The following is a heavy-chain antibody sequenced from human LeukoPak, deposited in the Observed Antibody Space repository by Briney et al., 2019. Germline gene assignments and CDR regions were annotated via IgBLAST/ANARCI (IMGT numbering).Heavy chain of an antibody. D-gene: IGHD1-26*01. J-gene: IGHJ4*02. Sequence: GGSLRLSCAASGFTFSSYAMSWVRQAPGKGLVWVSRINSDGSSTSYADSVKGRFTISRDNAKNTLYLQMNSLRAEDTAVYYCARDRGSYRFDYWGQGTLVTVSS. CDR2: INSDGSST. V-gene: IGHV3-74*01. CDR1: GFTFSSYA. CDR3: ARDRGSYRFDY.